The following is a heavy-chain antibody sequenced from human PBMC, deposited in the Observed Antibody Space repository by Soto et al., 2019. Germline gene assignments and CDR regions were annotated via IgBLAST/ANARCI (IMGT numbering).Heavy chain of an antibody. CDR3: ARDTLYDSPGYSYVGYNWFDT. CDR2: INAGNGNT. J-gene: IGHJ5*02. CDR1: GYTFTSYA. D-gene: IGHD3-22*01. V-gene: IGHV1-3*01. Sequence: ASVKVSCKASGYTFTSYAMHWVRQAPGQRLEWMGWINAGNGNTKYSQKFQGRVTITRDTSASTAYMELSSLRSEDTAVYYCARDTLYDSPGYSYVGYNWFDTWGQGTLVTVSS.